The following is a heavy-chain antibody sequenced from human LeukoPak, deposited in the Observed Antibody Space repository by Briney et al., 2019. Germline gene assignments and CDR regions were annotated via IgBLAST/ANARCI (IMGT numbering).Heavy chain of an antibody. Sequence: ASVTVSCKASGYTFTSNYIHWVRQAPGQGLEWMGMIYPRDGSTSYAQKFQGRVTVTRDTSTSTVHMELSGLRSEDTAVYYCAKEVKQQLVHGNFDYRGQGTLVTVSS. J-gene: IGHJ4*02. CDR1: GYTFTSNY. CDR3: AKEVKQQLVHGNFDY. D-gene: IGHD6-13*01. V-gene: IGHV1-46*01. CDR2: IYPRDGST.